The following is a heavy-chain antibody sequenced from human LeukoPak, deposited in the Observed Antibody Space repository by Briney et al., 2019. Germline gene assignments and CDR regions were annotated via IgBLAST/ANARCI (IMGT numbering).Heavy chain of an antibody. Sequence: GGSLRLSCAASGFTFSSYAMSWVRQAPGKGLEWVSAISGSGGSTYYADSVKGRFTISRDNAKNTLYLQMNSLRVEDTAVYYCVRNMVRGVVYFDSWGQGALVTVSS. D-gene: IGHD3-10*01. V-gene: IGHV3-23*01. CDR3: VRNMVRGVVYFDS. CDR2: ISGSGGST. J-gene: IGHJ4*02. CDR1: GFTFSSYA.